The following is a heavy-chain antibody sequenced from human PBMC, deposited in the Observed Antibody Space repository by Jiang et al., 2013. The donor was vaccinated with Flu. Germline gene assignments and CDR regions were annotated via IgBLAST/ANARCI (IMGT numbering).Heavy chain of an antibody. CDR3: VGGSGWMFDY. Sequence: VQLVESGGGLVQPGGSLRLSCVASGFTFSGYWMNWVRQAPGKGLEWVANIKQDGSEKNYVDSVEGRFSISRDNAKNSMYLQMNSLRDEDTALYYCVGGSGWMFDYWGQGTLVTVSS. J-gene: IGHJ4*02. CDR1: GFTFSGYW. CDR2: IKQDGSEK. D-gene: IGHD6-19*01. V-gene: IGHV3-7*03.